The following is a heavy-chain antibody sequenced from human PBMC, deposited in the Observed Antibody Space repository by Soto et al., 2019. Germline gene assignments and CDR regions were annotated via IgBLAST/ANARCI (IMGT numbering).Heavy chain of an antibody. V-gene: IGHV3-7*01. J-gene: IGHJ4*02. D-gene: IGHD2-15*01. CDR3: ARGRSDDY. Sequence: PGGSLRLSCAASGFTFSGYYMTWVRQSPGRGLEWVGNIKQDGSEKYYVDSLKGRFSISRDNAKKSLYLQMNSLRVEDTAVYYCARGRSDDYWGQGTLVTV. CDR2: IKQDGSEK. CDR1: GFTFSGYY.